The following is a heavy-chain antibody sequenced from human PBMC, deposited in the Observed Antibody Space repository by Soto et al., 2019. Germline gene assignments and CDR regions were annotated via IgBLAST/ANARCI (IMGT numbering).Heavy chain of an antibody. CDR2: IDPSDSYS. CDR1: GYSFTSYW. D-gene: IGHD6-19*01. J-gene: IGHJ4*02. Sequence: GESLKISFKGSGYSFTSYWISWVRQIPVKGLEWMGRIDPSDSYSNYSPSFQGHVTISADKSISTAYLQWSSLKASDTAMYYCARLSMYTSGWSSPFDYWGQGALVTVSS. CDR3: ARLSMYTSGWSSPFDY. V-gene: IGHV5-10-1*01.